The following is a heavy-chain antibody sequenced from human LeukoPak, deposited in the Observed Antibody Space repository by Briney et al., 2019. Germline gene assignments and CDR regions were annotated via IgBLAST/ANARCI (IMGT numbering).Heavy chain of an antibody. CDR3: ASVDTAMVPPGGVFRYYYYGTDV. Sequence: ASVKVSCKASGYTFTGYYMHWVRQAPGQGLEWMGWINPNSGGTNYAQKFQGRVTMTRDTSISTAYMELSRLRSDDTAVYYCASVDTAMVPPGGVFRYYYYGTDVWGQGTTVTVSS. CDR2: INPNSGGT. J-gene: IGHJ6*02. CDR1: GYTFTGYY. V-gene: IGHV1-2*02. D-gene: IGHD5-18*01.